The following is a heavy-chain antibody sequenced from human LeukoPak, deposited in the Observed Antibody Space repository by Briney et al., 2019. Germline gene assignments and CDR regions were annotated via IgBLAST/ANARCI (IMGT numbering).Heavy chain of an antibody. J-gene: IGHJ4*02. D-gene: IGHD2-2*01. V-gene: IGHV3-23*01. CDR2: ISGSGVST. CDR3: AKDWGMGDQLLRIDY. CDR1: GFTVSSNY. Sequence: GGSLRLSCAVSGFTVSSNYVGCVRQAAGKGLEWVSGISGSGVSTYYADSVKGRFTISRDNSKNTLFLQMNSLRAEDTAVYYCAKDWGMGDQLLRIDYWGQGTLVTVSS.